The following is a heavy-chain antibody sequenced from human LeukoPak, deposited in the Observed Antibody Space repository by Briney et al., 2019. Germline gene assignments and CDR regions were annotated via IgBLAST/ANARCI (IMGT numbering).Heavy chain of an antibody. D-gene: IGHD6-19*01. V-gene: IGHV1-18*01. J-gene: IGHJ3*02. CDR2: ISAYNGNT. Sequence: ASVTVSYKASGNTFTNYAITWVRQAPGQGREWMGRISAYNGNTNYAQKLQGRVTITTDTSTSTAYMELRSLRSDDTALYYCARFGLGKHIEVAGIPFDIWGQGTMVTVSS. CDR1: GNTFTNYA. CDR3: ARFGLGKHIEVAGIPFDI.